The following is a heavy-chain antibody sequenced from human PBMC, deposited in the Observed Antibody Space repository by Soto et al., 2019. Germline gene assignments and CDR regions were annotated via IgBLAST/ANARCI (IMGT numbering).Heavy chain of an antibody. J-gene: IGHJ4*02. Sequence: GESLKLSCKGSGYTFSSYWIDWVRQMPGKGLEWVGIIDPGDSNTRYSPSFQGQVTISADKSIKTAYLQWSSLRPSDTAMYYCARLYYYDSSGYYPLDYWGQGTLVTVSS. CDR3: ARLYYYDSSGYYPLDY. CDR2: IDPGDSNT. CDR1: GYTFSSYW. D-gene: IGHD3-22*01. V-gene: IGHV5-51*01.